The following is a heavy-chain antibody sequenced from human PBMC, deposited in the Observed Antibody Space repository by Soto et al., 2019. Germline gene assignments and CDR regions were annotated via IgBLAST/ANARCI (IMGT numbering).Heavy chain of an antibody. CDR2: MSHSGGT. J-gene: IGHJ3*02. CDR3: ARVERGTATTVVDAFDI. V-gene: IGHV4-34*01. CDR1: GGFVSSGSYY. D-gene: IGHD1-1*01. Sequence: QVQLQQWGAGLLKPSETLSLTCAVYGGFVSSGSYYWSWIRQPPGKGLDWIGEMSHSGGTHFNPSLKSQVTISVDTSKNQFSLKMSSVTAADTALYYCARVERGTATTVVDAFDIWGPGTMVTVSS.